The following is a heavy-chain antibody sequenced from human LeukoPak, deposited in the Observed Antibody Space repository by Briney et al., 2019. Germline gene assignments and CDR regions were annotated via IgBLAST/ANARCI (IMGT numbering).Heavy chain of an antibody. CDR3: ARVGYCSSTSCYNFDY. J-gene: IGHJ4*02. D-gene: IGHD2-2*03. Sequence: ASVKVSCKASGYTFTSYYMHWVRQAPGQGLEWMGIINPSGGSTSYAQKFQGRVTMTRDMSTSTVYMELSSLRSEDTAVYYCARVGYCSSTSCYNFDYWGQGTPVTVSS. CDR1: GYTFTSYY. CDR2: INPSGGST. V-gene: IGHV1-46*01.